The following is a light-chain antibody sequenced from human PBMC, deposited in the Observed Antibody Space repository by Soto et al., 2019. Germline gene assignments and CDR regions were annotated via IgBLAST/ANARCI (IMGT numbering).Light chain of an antibody. CDR3: ISYTSSSTL. CDR1: SSDVGGYNY. J-gene: IGLJ1*01. CDR2: DVS. V-gene: IGLV2-14*01. Sequence: QSALTQPDSVSGSPGQSITISCTGTSSDVGGYNYVSWYQQHPGKATKLMIYDVSNRPSGVSNRFSGSKSGNTASLTISGLQAVDEADYYFISYTSSSTLFGTGTKVTVL.